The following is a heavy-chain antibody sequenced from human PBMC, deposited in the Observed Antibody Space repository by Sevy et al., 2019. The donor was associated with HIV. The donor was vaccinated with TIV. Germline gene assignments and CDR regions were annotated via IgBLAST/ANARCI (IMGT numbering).Heavy chain of an antibody. Sequence: GGSLRLSCAASGFTFSSYGMHWVRQAPGKGLEWVAVISYDGSNKYYADSVKGRFTISRDNSKNTLYLQMNSPRAEDTDVYYCAKDLRDGSGSYYNPLDDYYYYYGMDVWGQGTTVTVSS. CDR2: ISYDGSNK. V-gene: IGHV3-30*18. CDR1: GFTFSSYG. CDR3: AKDLRDGSGSYYNPLDDYYYYYGMDV. J-gene: IGHJ6*02. D-gene: IGHD3-10*01.